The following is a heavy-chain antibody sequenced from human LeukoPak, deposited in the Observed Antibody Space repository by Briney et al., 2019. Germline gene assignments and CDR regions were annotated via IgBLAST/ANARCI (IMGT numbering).Heavy chain of an antibody. CDR2: IVVGSGNT. V-gene: IGHV1-58*02. D-gene: IGHD2-15*01. CDR3: ARFLIGGGSPHYFDY. CDR1: GFTFTSSA. Sequence: SVKVSCKASGFTFTSSAMQWVRQARGQRLEWIGWIVVGSGNTNYAQKFQERVTITRDMSTSTAYMELSSLRSEDTAVYYCARFLIGGGSPHYFDYWGQGTLVTVSS. J-gene: IGHJ4*02.